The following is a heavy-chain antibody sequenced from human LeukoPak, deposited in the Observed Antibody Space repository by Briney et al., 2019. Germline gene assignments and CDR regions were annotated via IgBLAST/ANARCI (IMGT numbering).Heavy chain of an antibody. J-gene: IGHJ4*02. Sequence: GGSLRLSCTASGFTFSSYWMSWVRQAPGKGLEWVANIKQDGSEKYYVDSVKGRFTISRDNSKNMLYLQMNSLRAEDAAVYYCAKGFHSGSFNELDYWGQGTLVTVSS. CDR3: AKGFHSGSFNELDY. D-gene: IGHD1-26*01. V-gene: IGHV3-7*03. CDR2: IKQDGSEK. CDR1: GFTFSSYW.